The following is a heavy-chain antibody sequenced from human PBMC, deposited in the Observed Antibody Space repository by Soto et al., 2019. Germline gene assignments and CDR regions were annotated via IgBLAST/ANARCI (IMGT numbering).Heavy chain of an antibody. CDR1: GYTFTSYG. Sequence: QVQLVQSGAEVKKPGASVKVSCKASGYTFTSYGISWVRQAPGQGLEWMGWISAHNGNTNYAQKLQARVTMTTDTFTSTAYMELRSLRSDATAVYYCARDRGSYALDYWGQGTLVTVSS. CDR3: ARDRGSYALDY. CDR2: ISAHNGNT. J-gene: IGHJ4*02. D-gene: IGHD1-26*01. V-gene: IGHV1-18*01.